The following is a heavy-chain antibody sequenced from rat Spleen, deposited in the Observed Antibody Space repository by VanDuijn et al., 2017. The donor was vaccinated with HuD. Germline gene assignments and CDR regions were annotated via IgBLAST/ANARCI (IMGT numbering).Heavy chain of an antibody. CDR1: GFTFSNAA. Sequence: VKLVESGGGLVQPGRSLKLSCAASGFTFSNAAMYWVRQAPGKGLEWVARIRTKAKNYATYYADSVKGRFTISRDDSKSMVYLQMDNLKTEDTAMYYCTAASNEYWGQGVMVTVSS. CDR3: TAASNEY. J-gene: IGHJ2*01. CDR2: IRTKAKNYAT. V-gene: IGHV10-5*01. D-gene: IGHD3-1*01.